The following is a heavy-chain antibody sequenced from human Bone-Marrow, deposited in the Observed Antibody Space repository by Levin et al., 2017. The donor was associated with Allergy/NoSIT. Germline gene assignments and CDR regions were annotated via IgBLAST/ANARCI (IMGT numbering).Heavy chain of an antibody. Sequence: ASVKVSCKASGYTFTGYYIHWVRQAPGQGLEWMGWINPHSGGTNYAQNFQGRVSMARDTSISTVYMELSSLTFDDTAVFYCAREVRVTISGVLITDVFDIWGQGTVVTVSS. CDR1: GYTFTGYY. CDR3: AREVRVTISGVLITDVFDI. J-gene: IGHJ3*02. CDR2: INPHSGGT. V-gene: IGHV1-2*02. D-gene: IGHD3-3*01.